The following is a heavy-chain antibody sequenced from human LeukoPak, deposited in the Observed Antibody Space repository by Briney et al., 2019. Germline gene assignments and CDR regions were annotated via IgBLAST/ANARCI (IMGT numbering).Heavy chain of an antibody. J-gene: IGHJ4*02. Sequence: PGGSLRLSCAASGXTVSSNYVSWVRQAPGKGLEWVSVIYIGGSTYYADSVKGRFTISRDISKNTLYLQMNSLRAEDTAMYYCARLGFVVPAVIFDYWGQGTLVTVSS. V-gene: IGHV3-53*01. CDR3: ARLGFVVPAVIFDY. D-gene: IGHD2-2*02. CDR2: IYIGGST. CDR1: GXTVSSNY.